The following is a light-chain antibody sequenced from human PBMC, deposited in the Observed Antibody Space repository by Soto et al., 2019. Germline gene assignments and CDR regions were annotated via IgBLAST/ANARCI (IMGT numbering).Light chain of an antibody. J-gene: IGLJ1*01. Sequence: QSALTQPASVSGSPGQSITISCTGTSSDVGGYNYVSWYQQYPGKAPKLMIYDVSNRPSGVSNRFSGSKSGNTASLTISGLQADDEADYYCTSYTSSSTLYAFGTGTKVT. CDR3: TSYTSSSTLYA. CDR2: DVS. CDR1: SSDVGGYNY. V-gene: IGLV2-14*01.